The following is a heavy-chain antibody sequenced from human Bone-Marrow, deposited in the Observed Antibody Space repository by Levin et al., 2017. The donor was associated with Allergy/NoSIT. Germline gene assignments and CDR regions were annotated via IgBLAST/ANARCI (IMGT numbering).Heavy chain of an antibody. CDR2: INPNNGGT. CDR1: GYGFSDRY. V-gene: IGHV1-2*02. D-gene: IGHD4-23*01. CDR3: ARGIDYGGSSGVDY. J-gene: IGHJ4*02. Sequence: GESLKISCKASGYGFSDRYIHWVRQAPGRGLEWMGWINPNNGGTNFAQNFQGRITMTRDTSISTVYMELSRLTSDDTAFYYCARGIDYGGSSGVDYWGQGTLVTVSS.